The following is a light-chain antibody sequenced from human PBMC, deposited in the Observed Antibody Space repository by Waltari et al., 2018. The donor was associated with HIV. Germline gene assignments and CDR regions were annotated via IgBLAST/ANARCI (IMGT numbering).Light chain of an antibody. J-gene: IGLJ1*01. CDR1: SSGVGTYGL. CDR3: CSYAGSRIFYV. V-gene: IGLV2-23*02. CDR2: EVT. Sequence: QSALTQPASVSGSPGQSITISCTGTSSGVGTYGLVSWYQSYPGKAPKLIIYEVTKRPSGVFNRFSGSKYGNTASLTISGLQPEDEADYYCCSYAGSRIFYVFGTGTKVIVL.